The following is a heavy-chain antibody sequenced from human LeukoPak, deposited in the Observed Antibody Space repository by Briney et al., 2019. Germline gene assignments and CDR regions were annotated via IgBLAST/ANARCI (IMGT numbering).Heavy chain of an antibody. CDR3: ARDTVLRFLEWLPFDP. CDR1: GGSISSYY. D-gene: IGHD3-3*01. Sequence: SETLSLTCTVSGGSISSYYWSWIRQPAGKGLEWIGRIYTSGSTNYNPSLKSRVTMSVDTSKNQFSLKLRSVTAANTAVYYCARDTVLRFLEWLPFDPWGQGTLVTVSS. CDR2: IYTSGST. V-gene: IGHV4-4*07. J-gene: IGHJ5*02.